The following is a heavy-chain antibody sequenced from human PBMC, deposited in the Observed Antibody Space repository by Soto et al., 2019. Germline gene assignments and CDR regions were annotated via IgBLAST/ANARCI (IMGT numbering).Heavy chain of an antibody. CDR3: ARDFGHGYYLDY. CDR2: INFDGSTT. CDR1: GLAFSTYW. D-gene: IGHD3-3*01. V-gene: IGHV3-74*01. Sequence: GGSLRLSCEASGLAFSTYWMHWVRQAPGKGLVWVARINFDGSTTTYADSVKGRFIISRDNAKNTLFVQMDSLRVDDTAVYFCARDFGHGYYLDYWGRGTLVTVSS. J-gene: IGHJ4*02.